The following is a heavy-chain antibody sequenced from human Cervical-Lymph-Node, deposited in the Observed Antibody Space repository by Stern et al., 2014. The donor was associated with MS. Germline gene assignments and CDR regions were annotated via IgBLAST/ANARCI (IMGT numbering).Heavy chain of an antibody. CDR2: ILHDGSNE. Sequence: EQLVESGGGVVQPGRSLRLSCAASGFTFISYSMSWVRQAQGKGLEWVAVILHDGSNEYYADSVKGRFTIARDNSKNTVSLQMNSLRVEDTAVYYCAREPYNYDGDGYLDHWGQGTLVTVSS. CDR1: GFTFISYS. CDR3: AREPYNYDGDGYLDH. J-gene: IGHJ4*02. V-gene: IGHV3-30-3*01. D-gene: IGHD3-22*01.